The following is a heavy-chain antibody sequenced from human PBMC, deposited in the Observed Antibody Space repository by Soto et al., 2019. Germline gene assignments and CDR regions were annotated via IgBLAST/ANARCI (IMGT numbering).Heavy chain of an antibody. CDR1: GFTFSGFG. CDR3: ARWGKRDGEYSPPSDL. Sequence: QEELVESGGGVVQPGRSLRLSCAASGFTFSGFGMHWVRQAPGKGLEWVAVISYDGTNEVYADSVKGRFSVSRDNSKNIVYLQMNSLRDEDTAMYYCARWGKRDGEYSPPSDLWGQGTLVTVSS. D-gene: IGHD3-10*01. V-gene: IGHV3-30*03. J-gene: IGHJ5*02. CDR2: ISYDGTNE.